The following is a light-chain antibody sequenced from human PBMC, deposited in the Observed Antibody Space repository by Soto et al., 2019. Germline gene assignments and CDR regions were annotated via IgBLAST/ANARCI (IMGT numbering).Light chain of an antibody. CDR3: QVWDSSSEPWL. V-gene: IGLV3-21*04. Sequence: SYELTQPPSVSVAPGKTARITCGGNNIGSKSVHWYQQKPGQAPVLVIYYDSDRPSGIPERFSGSNSGNTATLTISRVEAGDEADYYCQVWDSSSEPWLFGGGTKRTV. CDR1: NIGSKS. CDR2: YDS. J-gene: IGLJ3*02.